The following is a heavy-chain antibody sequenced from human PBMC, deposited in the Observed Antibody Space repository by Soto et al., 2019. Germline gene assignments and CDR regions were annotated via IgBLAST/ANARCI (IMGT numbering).Heavy chain of an antibody. CDR1: GGTLSSYA. CDR2: IIPIFGTA. J-gene: IGHJ6*02. D-gene: IGHD6-19*01. CDR3: VREGSSGWRQDYYYGMDV. V-gene: IGHV1-69*12. Sequence: QVQLVQSGAEVKKPGSSVKVSCKASGGTLSSYAIRWVRQAPGQGLEWMGGIIPIFGTANYAQKFQGRVTITADESTSTAYMELSSLRSEDTAVYYCVREGSSGWRQDYYYGMDVWGQGTTVTVSS.